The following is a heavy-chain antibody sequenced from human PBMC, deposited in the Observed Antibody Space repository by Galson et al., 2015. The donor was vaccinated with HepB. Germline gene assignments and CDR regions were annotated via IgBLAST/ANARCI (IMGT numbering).Heavy chain of an antibody. D-gene: IGHD6-13*01. J-gene: IGHJ4*02. CDR3: AQLGTGY. CDR1: GFSISSHY. CDR2: IHGGNNK. V-gene: IGHV3-53*01. Sequence: SLRLSCAASGFSISSHYMNWVRQAPGKGLERVSLIHGGNNKYYADSVKGRFTISRDDSVNTLFLQMNSLRAEDTAVYYCAQLGTGYWGQGTLVTVSS.